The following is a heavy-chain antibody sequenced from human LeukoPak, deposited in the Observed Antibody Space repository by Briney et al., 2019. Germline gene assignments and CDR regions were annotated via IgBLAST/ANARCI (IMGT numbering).Heavy chain of an antibody. Sequence: GGSLRLSCAASGFTFSSYWMSWVRQAPGKGLEWVANIKQDGSEKYYVDSVKGRFTISRDNAKNSLYLQMNSLRAEDTAVYYCARTFYGSGSYALDYWGQGTLVTVSS. J-gene: IGHJ4*02. D-gene: IGHD3-10*01. V-gene: IGHV3-7*01. CDR1: GFTFSSYW. CDR2: IKQDGSEK. CDR3: ARTFYGSGSYALDY.